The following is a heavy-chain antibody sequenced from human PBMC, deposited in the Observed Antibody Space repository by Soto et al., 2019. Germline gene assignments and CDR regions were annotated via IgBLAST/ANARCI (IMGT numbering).Heavy chain of an antibody. D-gene: IGHD6-6*01. CDR3: ARARVYSSSSYYYGMDV. CDR2: ISSSGSTI. V-gene: IGHV3-11*01. CDR1: GFTFSDYY. Sequence: GGSLRLSCAASGFTFSDYYMSWIRQAPGKGLEWVSYISSSGSTIYYADSVKGRFTISRDNAKNSLYLQMNSLRAEDTAVYYCARARVYSSSSYYYGMDVGGQGTTVTVSS. J-gene: IGHJ6*02.